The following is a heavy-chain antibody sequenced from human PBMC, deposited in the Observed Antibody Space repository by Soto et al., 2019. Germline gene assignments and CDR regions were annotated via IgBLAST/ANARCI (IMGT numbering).Heavy chain of an antibody. D-gene: IGHD1-26*01. V-gene: IGHV3-33*01. CDR2: IWYDGSNK. J-gene: IGHJ6*03. Sequence: GGSLRLSCAASGFTFSSYGMHWVRQAPGKGLEWVAVIWYDGSNKYYADSVKGRFTISRDNSKNTLYLQMNSLRAEDTAVYYCARDGRISGLGRYYYYYMDVWGKGTTVTVSS. CDR1: GFTFSSYG. CDR3: ARDGRISGLGRYYYYYMDV.